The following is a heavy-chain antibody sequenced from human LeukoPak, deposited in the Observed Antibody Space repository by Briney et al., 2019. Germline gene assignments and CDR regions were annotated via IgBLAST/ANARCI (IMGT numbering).Heavy chain of an antibody. J-gene: IGHJ5*02. Sequence: GGSLRLSCAASGFTFSSYAMSWVRQAPGKGLGWVSAISGSGGSTYYADSVKGRFTTSRDNSKNTLYLQMNSLRAEDTAVYYCAKGSGSSGWYNWFDPWGQGTLVTVSS. CDR2: ISGSGGST. CDR3: AKGSGSSGWYNWFDP. V-gene: IGHV3-23*01. D-gene: IGHD6-19*01. CDR1: GFTFSSYA.